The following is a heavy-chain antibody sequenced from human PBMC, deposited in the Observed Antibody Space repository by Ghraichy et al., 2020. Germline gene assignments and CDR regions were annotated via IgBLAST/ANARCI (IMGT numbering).Heavy chain of an antibody. CDR2: ITPFNGNT. J-gene: IGHJ4*02. D-gene: IGHD3-16*01. CDR1: GYTFTYRY. Sequence: SVKVSCKASGYTFTYRYLHWVRQAPGQALEWMGWITPFNGNTNYAQKFQDRVTITRDRSMSTAYMELSSLRSEDTAMYYCASVGDVRESYFDYWGQGTLVTVSS. CDR3: ASVGDVRESYFDY. V-gene: IGHV1-45*02.